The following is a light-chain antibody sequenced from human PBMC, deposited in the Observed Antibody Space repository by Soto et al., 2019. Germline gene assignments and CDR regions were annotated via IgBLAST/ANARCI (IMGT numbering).Light chain of an antibody. CDR1: QSISSW. J-gene: IGKJ1*01. Sequence: DIQMTQSPSTLSASVGDRVTITCRASQSISSWLAWFQQKPGKAPKLLIYDASTLESGVPSRFSGSGSWTEFPLTISSLQPDDFATYYCQQYNYYRTFGQGTKVEIK. V-gene: IGKV1-5*01. CDR3: QQYNYYRT. CDR2: DAS.